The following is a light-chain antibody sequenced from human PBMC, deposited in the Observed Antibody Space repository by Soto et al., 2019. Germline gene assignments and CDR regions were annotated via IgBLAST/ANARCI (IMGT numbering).Light chain of an antibody. CDR1: QSVSSF. CDR3: QQYGSSPLT. CDR2: DTS. V-gene: IGKV3-20*01. J-gene: IGKJ4*01. Sequence: EIVLTQSPGTLSLSVGERATLSCRASQSVSSFLAWYQQTPGQPPRLLIYDTSNRATGIPDRFSGSGSGTDVTLTISRLEPEDFTVYYCQQYGSSPLTFGGGTTVEIK.